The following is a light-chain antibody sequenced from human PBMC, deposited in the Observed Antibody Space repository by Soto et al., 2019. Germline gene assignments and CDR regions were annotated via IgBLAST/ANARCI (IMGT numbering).Light chain of an antibody. CDR3: LSYDKSLSGSV. CDR2: GNS. Sequence: QAVVTQPPSVSGAPGQRVTISCTGSSSNIGAGYHVHWYRQLPGTAPKVLIYGNSNRPSGVPDRFSGSKSGTSASLAITGLQAEDEADYYCLSYDKSLSGSVFGGGTKLTVL. CDR1: SSNIGAGYH. J-gene: IGLJ3*02. V-gene: IGLV1-40*01.